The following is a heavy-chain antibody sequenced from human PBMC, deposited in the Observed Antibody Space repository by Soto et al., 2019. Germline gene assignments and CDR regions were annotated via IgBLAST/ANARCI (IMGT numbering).Heavy chain of an antibody. V-gene: IGHV3-30*18. CDR2: ISYDGSNK. J-gene: IGHJ4*02. CDR1: GFTFSTYG. CDR3: AKDHLPSTVTTPGY. Sequence: QVQLVESGEGVVQPGRSLRLSCAASGFTFSTYGMHWVRQAPGKGLEWVAVISYDGSNKYYADSVKGRFTISRDNSKNTLFLQMNSLRAEDTAVHYCAKDHLPSTVTTPGYWGQGTLVTVSS. D-gene: IGHD4-17*01.